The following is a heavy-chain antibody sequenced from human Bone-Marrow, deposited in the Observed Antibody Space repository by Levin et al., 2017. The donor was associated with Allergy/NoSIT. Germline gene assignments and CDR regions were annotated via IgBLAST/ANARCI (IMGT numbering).Heavy chain of an antibody. Sequence: ASVKVSCRVSAYSLTEVSMHWVRQAPGKGLEYMGGFDPGDGQPIYAENFQDRVTMTADTSTDTAYMEVSSLTSEDTAVYYCATDPTGGLRGLDSWGQGTLVTVSS. CDR2: FDPGDGQP. CDR1: AYSLTEVS. V-gene: IGHV1-24*01. CDR3: ATDPTGGLRGLDS. J-gene: IGHJ4*02. D-gene: IGHD3-16*01.